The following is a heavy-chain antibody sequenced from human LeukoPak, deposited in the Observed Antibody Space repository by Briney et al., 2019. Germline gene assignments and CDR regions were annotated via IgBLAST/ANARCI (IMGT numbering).Heavy chain of an antibody. CDR1: GFFFSHYW. D-gene: IGHD2-15*01. Sequence: GGSLRLSCTASGFFFSHYWMSWVRQTQGKGLEWVANINLDGNGRFYVDSVKGRFTISRDSTTNSLYLQMNSLRAEDTAVYYCGSSQYYYYYMDGWGKGTTVTVSS. CDR2: INLDGNGR. J-gene: IGHJ6*03. V-gene: IGHV3-7*01. CDR3: GSSQYYYYYMDG.